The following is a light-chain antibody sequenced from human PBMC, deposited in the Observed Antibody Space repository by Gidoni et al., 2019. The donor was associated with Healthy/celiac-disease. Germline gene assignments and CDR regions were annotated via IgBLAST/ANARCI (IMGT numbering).Light chain of an antibody. Sequence: QSALTQPASVSGSPGHSITISCTGPSSDVGSYNLVSWYQQHPGKAPKLMIYEVSKRPSGVSNRFSGSKSGNTASLTIAGLQAEDEADYYCCSYAGSSTWVFGGGTKLTVL. CDR1: SSDVGSYNL. J-gene: IGLJ3*02. CDR2: EVS. CDR3: CSYAGSSTWV. V-gene: IGLV2-23*02.